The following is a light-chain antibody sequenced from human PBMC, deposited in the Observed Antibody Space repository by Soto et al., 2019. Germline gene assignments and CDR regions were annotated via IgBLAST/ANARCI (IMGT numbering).Light chain of an antibody. CDR1: QSISSN. J-gene: IGKJ1*01. V-gene: IGKV3-15*01. Sequence: EVVMTQSPATLSVSPGESATLSCRASQSISSNKLAWYQQKPGQAPRLLLFGVSNRATGIPARFSGSGSGTDFSLTISSLQPEDFAVYYCQQYDYWPRTFGQGTKVDIK. CDR2: GVS. CDR3: QQYDYWPRT.